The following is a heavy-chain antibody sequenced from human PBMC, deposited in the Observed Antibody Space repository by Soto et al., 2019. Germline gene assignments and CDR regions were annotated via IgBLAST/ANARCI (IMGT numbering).Heavy chain of an antibody. CDR3: ARESAGSGKNNWFDP. CDR1: GGSISSYY. Sequence: SETLSLTCTVSGGSISSYYWSWIRQPPGKGLEWIGYIYYSGSTNYNPSLKSRVTISVDTSKNQFSLKLSSVTAADTAVYYCARESAGSGKNNWFDPWGQGTLVTVSS. D-gene: IGHD3-10*01. J-gene: IGHJ5*02. CDR2: IYYSGST. V-gene: IGHV4-59*01.